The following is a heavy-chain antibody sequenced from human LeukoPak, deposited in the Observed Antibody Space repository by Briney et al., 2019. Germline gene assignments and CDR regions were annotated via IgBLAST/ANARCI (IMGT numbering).Heavy chain of an antibody. CDR3: ARDGYQVPTTFGTFDP. Sequence: GGSLRLSCAASEFTFSSYAMSWVRQAPGKGLEWVAAISGSGGSTYYADSVKGRFTISRDNSKNTLYLQMNSLRAEDTAIYYCARDGYQVPTTFGTFDPWGQGTLVTVSS. CDR1: EFTFSSYA. CDR2: ISGSGGST. D-gene: IGHD3-3*01. J-gene: IGHJ5*02. V-gene: IGHV3-23*01.